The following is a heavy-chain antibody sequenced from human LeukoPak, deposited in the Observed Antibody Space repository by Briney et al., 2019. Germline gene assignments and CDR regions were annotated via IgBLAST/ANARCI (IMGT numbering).Heavy chain of an antibody. CDR2: IYYSGST. CDR3: ASGPSRNYYDSSGPIDY. V-gene: IGHV4-31*03. J-gene: IGHJ4*02. D-gene: IGHD3-22*01. Sequence: SETLSLTCTVSSGSISSGGYYWSWIRQHPGKGLEWIGYIYYSGSTYYNPSLKSRVTISVDTSKNQFSLKLSSVTAADTAVYYCASGPSRNYYDSSGPIDYWGQGTLVTVSS. CDR1: SGSISSGGYY.